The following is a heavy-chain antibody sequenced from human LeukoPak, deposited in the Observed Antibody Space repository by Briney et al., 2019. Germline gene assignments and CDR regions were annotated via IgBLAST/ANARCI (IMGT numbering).Heavy chain of an antibody. D-gene: IGHD6-13*01. CDR1: GASISSYY. V-gene: IGHV4-59*08. CDR3: ARRGNSWNDFDS. Sequence: LSETLSLTCTVSGASISSYYWSWIRQPPGKGLEWIAYVHYSGRTNYNPSLKSRVSISVDTSKKQFSLNLSSVTAADTAVYYCARRGNSWNDFDSWGQATLVTVSS. J-gene: IGHJ4*02. CDR2: VHYSGRT.